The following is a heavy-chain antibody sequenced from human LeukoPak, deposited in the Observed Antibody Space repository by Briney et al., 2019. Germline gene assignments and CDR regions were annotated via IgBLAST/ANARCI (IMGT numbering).Heavy chain of an antibody. CDR3: ARGPYSYDSSGAFDI. Sequence: SETLSLTCTVSGGSISSSSYYWSWIRQPAGKGLEWIGRISSSGSTNYNPSLKSRVTISVDTSKNQFSLKLSSVTAADTAVYFCARGPYSYDSSGAFDIWGQGTM. V-gene: IGHV4-61*02. D-gene: IGHD3-22*01. J-gene: IGHJ3*02. CDR1: GGSISSSSYY. CDR2: ISSSGST.